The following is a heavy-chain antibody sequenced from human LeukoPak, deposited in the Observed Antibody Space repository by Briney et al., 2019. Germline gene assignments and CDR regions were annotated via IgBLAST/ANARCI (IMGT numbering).Heavy chain of an antibody. CDR2: ISNSSSTI. CDR3: ARDLDRCSGGSCYSFDY. J-gene: IGHJ4*02. CDR1: GFTFSSYS. Sequence: GGSLRLSCAASGFTFSSYSMNWVRQAPGKGLEWVSYISNSSSTIYYADSVKGRFTISRDNAKNSLYLQMNSLRAEDTAVYYCARDLDRCSGGSCYSFDYWGQGTLVTVSS. D-gene: IGHD2-15*01. V-gene: IGHV3-48*01.